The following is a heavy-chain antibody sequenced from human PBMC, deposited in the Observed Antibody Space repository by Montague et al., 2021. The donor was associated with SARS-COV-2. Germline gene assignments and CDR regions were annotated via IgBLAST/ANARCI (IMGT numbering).Heavy chain of an antibody. CDR3: AHRIARHYDTSAYLWCPFDF. J-gene: IGHJ4*02. D-gene: IGHD3-22*01. CDR1: GFSLSTTGVG. CDR2: XYWGDDK. V-gene: IGHV2-5*02. Sequence: PALVKPTQTLTLTCTFSGFSLSTTGVGVGWIRQPPGKALEWLALXYWGDDKRYSPSLKSRLTITKDTSKNQVVLTMTNMDPVDTATYCCAHRIARHYDTSAYLWCPFDFWGQGTLVTVSS.